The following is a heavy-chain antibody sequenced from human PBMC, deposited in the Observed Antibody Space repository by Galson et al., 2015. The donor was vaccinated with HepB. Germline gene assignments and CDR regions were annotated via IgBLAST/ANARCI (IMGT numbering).Heavy chain of an antibody. V-gene: IGHV1-18*01. J-gene: IGHJ6*02. Sequence: SVKVSCKASGYTFTSYGISWVRQAPGQGLEWMGWISAYNGNTNYAQKLQGRVTMTTDTSTSTAYMELRSLRSDDTAVYYCARGSGAYSSGWYGDYYYGMDVWGQGTTVTVSS. CDR1: GYTFTSYG. CDR2: ISAYNGNT. D-gene: IGHD6-19*01. CDR3: ARGSGAYSSGWYGDYYYGMDV.